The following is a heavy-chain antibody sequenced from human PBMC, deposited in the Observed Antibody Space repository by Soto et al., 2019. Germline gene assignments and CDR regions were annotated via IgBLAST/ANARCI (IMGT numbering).Heavy chain of an antibody. CDR1: GFTFSSYW. V-gene: IGHV3-7*01. CDR3: ARDEWVPLYKIYYFDY. Sequence: GGSLRLSCAASGFTFSSYWMSWVRQAPGKGLEWVANIKQDGSEKYYVDSVKGRFTISRDNAKNSLYLQMNSLRAEDTAVYYCARDEWVPLYKIYYFDYWGQGTLVTVSS. D-gene: IGHD3-10*01. J-gene: IGHJ4*02. CDR2: IKQDGSEK.